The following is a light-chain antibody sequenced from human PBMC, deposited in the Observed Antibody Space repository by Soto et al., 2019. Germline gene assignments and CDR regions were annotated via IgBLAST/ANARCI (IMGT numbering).Light chain of an antibody. CDR1: SSDVGGYNY. Sequence: QSVLTQPASVSGSPGQSITMSCTGTSSDVGGYNYVSWYQQHPGKAPKLMIYGVTNRPSGVSNRFSGSKSGNTASLTISGLQAEDEADYYCILYTSSTTYVFGTGTKVTVL. CDR3: ILYTSSTTYV. J-gene: IGLJ1*01. V-gene: IGLV2-14*01. CDR2: GVT.